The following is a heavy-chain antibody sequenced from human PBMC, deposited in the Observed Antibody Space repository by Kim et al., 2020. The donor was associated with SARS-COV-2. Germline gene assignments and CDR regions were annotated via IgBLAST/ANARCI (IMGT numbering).Heavy chain of an antibody. J-gene: IGHJ6*02. D-gene: IGHD3-3*01. CDR1: GGSISSYY. CDR3: ARHSVDAPVLRPHLYYYYYGMDV. CDR2: IYYSGST. V-gene: IGHV4-59*08. Sequence: SETLSLTCTVSGGSISSYYWSWIRQPPGKGLEWIGYIYYSGSTNYNPSLKSRVTISVDTSKNQFSLKLSSVTAADTAVYYCARHSVDAPVLRPHLYYYYYGMDVWGQGTTVTVSS.